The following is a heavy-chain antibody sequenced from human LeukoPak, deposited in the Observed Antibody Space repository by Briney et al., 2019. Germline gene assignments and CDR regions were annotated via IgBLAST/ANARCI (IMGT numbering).Heavy chain of an antibody. D-gene: IGHD1-26*01. CDR3: ARDLPWEAYYYYYGMDV. Sequence: GASVTVSCTASGGTFSSYAISWVRQAPGQGLEWMGGIIPIFGTANYAQKFQGRVTITADESTSTAYMELSSLRSEDTAVYYCARDLPWEAYYYYYGMDVWGQGTTVTVSS. J-gene: IGHJ6*02. CDR2: IIPIFGTA. CDR1: GGTFSSYA. V-gene: IGHV1-69*13.